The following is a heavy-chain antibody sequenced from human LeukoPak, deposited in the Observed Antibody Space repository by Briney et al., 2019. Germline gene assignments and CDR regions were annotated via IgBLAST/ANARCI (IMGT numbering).Heavy chain of an antibody. J-gene: IGHJ4*02. V-gene: IGHV4-34*01. CDR1: GGSFSGHY. Sequence: PSETLSLTCAVYGGSFSGHYWTWIRQPPGKGLEWIGESTHSGSTNYNPSLKTRVTISVDTPKNQFSLKVTSVSAADTAVYYCARGRTGAAALYFWGRGILVTVSS. CDR2: STHSGST. D-gene: IGHD2-2*01. CDR3: ARGRTGAAALYF.